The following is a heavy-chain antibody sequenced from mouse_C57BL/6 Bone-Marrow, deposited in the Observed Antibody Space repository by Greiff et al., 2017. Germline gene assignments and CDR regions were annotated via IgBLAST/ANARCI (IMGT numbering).Heavy chain of an antibody. CDR3: AQFCYYYGSAAWFAY. CDR1: GFNIKDYY. D-gene: IGHD1-1*01. V-gene: IGHV14-2*01. J-gene: IGHJ3*01. Sequence: EVKLQESGAELVKPGASVKLSCTASGFNIKDYYMHWVKQRTGQGLEWIGRIDPEDGATKYAPKFQGKATITADTSSNTAYLQLSSLTSEDTAVXYCAQFCYYYGSAAWFAYWGQGTLVTVSA. CDR2: IDPEDGAT.